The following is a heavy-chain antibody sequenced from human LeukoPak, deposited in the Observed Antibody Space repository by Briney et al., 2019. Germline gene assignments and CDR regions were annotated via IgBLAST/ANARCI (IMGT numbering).Heavy chain of an antibody. V-gene: IGHV4-39*01. CDR1: GGSISSSSYY. D-gene: IGHD6-19*01. J-gene: IGHJ4*02. CDR2: IYYSGST. CDR3: ARRPTLSDSGWHEFDY. Sequence: SETLSLTCTVSGGSISSSSYYWGWIRQPPGKGLEWIGSIYYSGSTYYNPSLKSRVTISVDTSKNQFSLKLSSVTAADTAVYYCARRPTLSDSGWHEFDYWGQGTLVTVSS.